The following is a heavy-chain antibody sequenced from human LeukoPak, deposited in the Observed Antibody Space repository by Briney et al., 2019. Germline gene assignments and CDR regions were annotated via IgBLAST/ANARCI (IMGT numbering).Heavy chain of an antibody. V-gene: IGHV3-15*01. CDR2: IKSKTDGGTT. CDR3: TTPLGQQLVYFDY. Sequence: GRSLRLSCAASGFTFSNAWMSWVRQAPGKGLEWVGRIKSKTDGGTTDYAAPVKGRFTISRDDSKNTLYLQMNSLKTEDTAVYYCTTPLGQQLVYFDYWGQGTLVTVSS. J-gene: IGHJ4*02. CDR1: GFTFSNAW. D-gene: IGHD6-13*01.